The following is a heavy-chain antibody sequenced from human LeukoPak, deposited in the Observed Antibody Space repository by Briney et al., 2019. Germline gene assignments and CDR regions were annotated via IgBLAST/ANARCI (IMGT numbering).Heavy chain of an antibody. CDR1: GFTFSSYG. CDR3: AKAPRGAVAAGYYFDY. J-gene: IGHJ4*02. Sequence: GGSLRLSCAASGFTFSSYGMHWVRQAPGKGLEWVSAISGSGGSTYYADSVKGRFTISRDNSKNTLYLQMNSLRAEDTAVYYCAKAPRGAVAAGYYFDYWGQGTLVTVSS. CDR2: ISGSGGST. D-gene: IGHD2-15*01. V-gene: IGHV3-23*01.